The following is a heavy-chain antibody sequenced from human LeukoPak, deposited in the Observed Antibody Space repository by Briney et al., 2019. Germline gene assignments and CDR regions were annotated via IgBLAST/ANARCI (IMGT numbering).Heavy chain of an antibody. CDR1: GFTFSVAA. CDR3: AKDIQLST. D-gene: IGHD5-24*01. V-gene: IGHV3-23*01. Sequence: GGSLRLSCAASGFTFSVAAMTWVRQAPGKGLEWVSLIGASGESTYYADSVKGRFTISKDNSKNTLSLQMNSLRVEDTAMYFCAKDIQLSTWGLGTMVTVSS. J-gene: IGHJ3*01. CDR2: IGASGEST.